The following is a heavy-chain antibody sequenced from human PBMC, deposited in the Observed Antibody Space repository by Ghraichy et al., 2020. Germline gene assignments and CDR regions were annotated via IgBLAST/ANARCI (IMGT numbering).Heavy chain of an antibody. CDR2: IYLLGST. J-gene: IGHJ4*02. D-gene: IGHD3-3*01. CDR3: ARGARPSPSCYSSHFDS. Sequence: SETLSLTCTVSGASVNRGNDSWSWLRQPPGKGLEWIGYIYLLGSTNYNPSVKRVVTISVDTSKHQFSLKLSSVTAADTAVYFCARGARPSPSCYSSHFDSWCLGTLVTVSS. CDR1: GASVNRGNDS. V-gene: IGHV4-61*01.